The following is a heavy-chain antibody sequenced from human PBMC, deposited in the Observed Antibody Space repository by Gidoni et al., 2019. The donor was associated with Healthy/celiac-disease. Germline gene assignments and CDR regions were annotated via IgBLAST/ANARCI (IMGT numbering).Heavy chain of an antibody. Sequence: VQLLEYGGGWVQPGGSLRLACAASGFTFSSYAMRWVRQAPGMGLEWVSAISGSGGSTYYADSVKGRFTISRDNSKNTLYLQMNSLRAEDTAVYYCAKLPADGSGWSFDYWGQGTLVTVSS. V-gene: IGHV3-23*01. CDR3: AKLPADGSGWSFDY. CDR1: GFTFSSYA. D-gene: IGHD6-19*01. J-gene: IGHJ4*02. CDR2: ISGSGGST.